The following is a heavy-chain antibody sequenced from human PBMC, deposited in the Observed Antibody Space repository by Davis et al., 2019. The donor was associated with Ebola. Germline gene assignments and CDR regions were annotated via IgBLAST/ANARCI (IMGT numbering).Heavy chain of an antibody. J-gene: IGHJ4*02. Sequence: GESLKISCAASGFTFSSYGMHWVRQAPGKGLEWVSVIYSGGSTYYADSVKGRFTISRDNSKNTLYLQMNSLRAEDTAVYYCAREEGLGDFWTGYLDYWGQGTLVTVSS. D-gene: IGHD3/OR15-3a*01. CDR2: IYSGGST. CDR3: AREEGLGDFWTGYLDY. V-gene: IGHV3-66*01. CDR1: GFTFSSYG.